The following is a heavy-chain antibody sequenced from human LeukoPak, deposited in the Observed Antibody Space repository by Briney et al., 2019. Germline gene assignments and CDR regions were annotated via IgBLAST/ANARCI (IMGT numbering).Heavy chain of an antibody. J-gene: IGHJ4*02. Sequence: GGPLRLSCAASGFPLDDYPMHCAPEARERAVEWVSGIRWYSYSIGYAHSVKGRLTISRDNDKNALFLQISSLRAEDTGVYYCASHHWATLPPSFDSCGVDYWGQGTLVTVSS. CDR3: ASHHWATLPPSFDSCGVDY. CDR2: IRWYSYSI. V-gene: IGHV3-9*01. D-gene: IGHD3-22*01. CDR1: GFPLDDYP.